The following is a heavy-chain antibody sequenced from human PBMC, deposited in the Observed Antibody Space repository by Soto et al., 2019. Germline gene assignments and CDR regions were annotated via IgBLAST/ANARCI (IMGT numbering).Heavy chain of an antibody. Sequence: GSLRLSCAASGFTFSSDWMTWVRQAPGKGLEWVANIRKDGSKTSYLDSVRGRFTISRDNAQSSLYLQMDSLRAEDTALYYCARDVSPGTSSLCFDAFDIWGQGTMVTVSS. CDR3: ARDVSPGTSSLCFDAFDI. D-gene: IGHD6-13*01. V-gene: IGHV3-7*05. J-gene: IGHJ3*02. CDR2: IRKDGSKT. CDR1: GFTFSSDW.